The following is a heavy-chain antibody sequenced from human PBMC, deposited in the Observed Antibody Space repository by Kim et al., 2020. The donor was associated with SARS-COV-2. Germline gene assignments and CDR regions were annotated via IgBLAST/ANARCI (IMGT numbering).Heavy chain of an antibody. J-gene: IGHJ6*03. V-gene: IGHV7-4-1*02. CDR3: ARDGEQLSPYYHYYMDV. Sequence: ASVKVSCKASGYTFTSYAMNWVRQAPGQGLEWMGWINTNTGNPTYAQGFTGRFVFSLDTSVSTAYLQISSLKAEDTAVYYCARDGEQLSPYYHYYMDVWGKGTTVTVSS. CDR2: INTNTGNP. D-gene: IGHD6-6*01. CDR1: GYTFTSYA.